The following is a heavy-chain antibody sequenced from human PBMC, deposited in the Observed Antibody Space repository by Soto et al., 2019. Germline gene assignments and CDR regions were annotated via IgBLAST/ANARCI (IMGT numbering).Heavy chain of an antibody. CDR3: ARHRLNFDSGGDYHHGMDV. Sequence: SETLSLTGAVSVVSISSSKWWSWVRQPPGKGLEWIGDVHHGVNTNYRPSLESRVSISIDKSKNFFSLKMWSVTAADTAVYFCARHRLNFDSGGDYHHGMDVWGQGTTVTVSS. CDR2: VHHGVNT. D-gene: IGHD3-22*01. J-gene: IGHJ6*02. CDR1: VVSISSSKW. V-gene: IGHV4-4*02.